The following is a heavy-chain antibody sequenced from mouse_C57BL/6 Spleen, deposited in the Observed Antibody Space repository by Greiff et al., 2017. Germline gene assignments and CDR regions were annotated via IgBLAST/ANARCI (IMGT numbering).Heavy chain of an antibody. D-gene: IGHD2-4*01. CDR3: TYYDYDAASFYFYY. CDR2: IRLKSDNYAT. V-gene: IGHV6-3*01. J-gene: IGHJ2*01. CDR1: GFTFSNYW. Sequence: EVKVVESGGGLVQPGGSMKLSCVASGFTFSNYWMNWVRQSPEKGLEWVAQIRLKSDNYATHYAESVKGRFTISRDDSKSSVYLQMNNLRAEDTCIYYCTYYDYDAASFYFYYWGQGTTLTVSS.